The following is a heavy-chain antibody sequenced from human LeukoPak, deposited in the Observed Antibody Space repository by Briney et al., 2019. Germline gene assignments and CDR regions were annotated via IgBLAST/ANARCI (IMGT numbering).Heavy chain of an antibody. V-gene: IGHV3-23*01. CDR3: AKDHDFWSGYSDY. Sequence: GGSLRLSCAASGFTFSAYAMSWVRPAPGKGLEWVSDISGNGGSPYYPDSVKGRFTISRDNSQNTLYLQMNSLRAEDTAVYYCAKDHDFWSGYSDYWGQGTLVTVSS. J-gene: IGHJ4*02. CDR2: ISGNGGSP. CDR1: GFTFSAYA. D-gene: IGHD3-3*01.